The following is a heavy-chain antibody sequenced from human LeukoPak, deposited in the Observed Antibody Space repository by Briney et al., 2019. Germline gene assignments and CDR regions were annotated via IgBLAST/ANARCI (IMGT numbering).Heavy chain of an antibody. D-gene: IGHD5-12*01. J-gene: IGHJ4*02. CDR1: GFTFSSYA. Sequence: PGGSLTLSCAASGFTFSSYAMSWVRQTPARGLEWVSSISSSSSYIYYADSVKGRFTISRDNAKNSLYLQMNSLRAEDTALYYCAKGAYDYIEMGYFDYWGQGTLVTVSS. CDR2: ISSSSSYI. CDR3: AKGAYDYIEMGYFDY. V-gene: IGHV3-21*04.